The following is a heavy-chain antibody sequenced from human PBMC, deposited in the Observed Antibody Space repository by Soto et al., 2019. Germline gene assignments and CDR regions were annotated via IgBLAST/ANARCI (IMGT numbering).Heavy chain of an antibody. D-gene: IGHD6-19*01. J-gene: IGHJ4*02. CDR1: GFTFSSYS. Sequence: GGSLRLSCAASGFTFSSYSMNWVRQAPGKGLEWVSSISSSSSYIYYADSVKGRFTISRDNAKNSLYLQMNSLRAEDTAVYYCAFLYSSGWYSRFSYYFDYWGQGTLVTVSS. V-gene: IGHV3-21*01. CDR2: ISSSSSYI. CDR3: AFLYSSGWYSRFSYYFDY.